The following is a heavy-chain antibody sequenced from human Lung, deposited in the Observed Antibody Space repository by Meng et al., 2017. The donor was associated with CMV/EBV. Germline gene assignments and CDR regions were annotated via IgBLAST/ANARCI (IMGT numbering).Heavy chain of an antibody. V-gene: IGHV4-4*02. CDR3: ALAHPDACSLLAY. CDR2: IDDSGRT. Sequence: QRAEAGAGRGRTAGTLSRRCGVAGVSISRNIRWNWVRQPPGKGLEWIGDIDDSGRTTYTPSLPPLLPLSFSTSKPPFSLQLTSVPAADTALYYCALAHPDACSLLAYWGQGALVTVSS. D-gene: IGHD2-15*01. CDR1: GVSISRNIR. J-gene: IGHJ4*02.